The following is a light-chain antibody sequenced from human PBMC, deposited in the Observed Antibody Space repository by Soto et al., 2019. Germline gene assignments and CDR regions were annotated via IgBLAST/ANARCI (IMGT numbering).Light chain of an antibody. J-gene: IGKJ5*01. CDR3: QQRHSWPIT. CDR1: QSVTNY. V-gene: IGKV3-11*01. Sequence: EVVLTQSPATLSLSPGERATLSCRASQSVTNYLAWYQQKPGQAPRLLLYDVSNRASGIPGRFSGSGSGTDFTLTISSLESEDSAVYFCQQRHSWPITFGQGTRLEIK. CDR2: DVS.